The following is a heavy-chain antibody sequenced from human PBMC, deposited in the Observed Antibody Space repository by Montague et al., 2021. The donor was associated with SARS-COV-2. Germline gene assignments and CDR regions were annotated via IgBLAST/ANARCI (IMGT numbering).Heavy chain of an antibody. Sequence: SETLSLTCTVSGDSVSNDRYYWGWIRQSPGKGLEWIGTIYFLGNTYYSPSLKSRVTMSVDTSKNQLSLRLTSVTASDTAIYYCARPAMIRGVLTSWFDPWGQGTLVTGSS. CDR3: ARPAMIRGVLTSWFDP. D-gene: IGHD3-10*01. CDR1: GDSVSNDRYY. J-gene: IGHJ5*02. V-gene: IGHV4-39*01. CDR2: IYFLGNT.